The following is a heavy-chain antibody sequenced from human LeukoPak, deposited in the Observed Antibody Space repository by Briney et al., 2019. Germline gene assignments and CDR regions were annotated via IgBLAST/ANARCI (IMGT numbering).Heavy chain of an antibody. CDR2: ISSSSSYI. CDR3: ARDGCSSTSCYFH. Sequence: GGSLRLSCAASGFTFSSYSMNWVRQAPGKGLEWVSSISSSSSYIYCADSVKGRFTISRDNAKNSLYLQMNSLRAEDTAVYYCARDGCSSTSCYFHWGQGTLVTVSS. J-gene: IGHJ4*02. D-gene: IGHD2-2*01. CDR1: GFTFSSYS. V-gene: IGHV3-21*01.